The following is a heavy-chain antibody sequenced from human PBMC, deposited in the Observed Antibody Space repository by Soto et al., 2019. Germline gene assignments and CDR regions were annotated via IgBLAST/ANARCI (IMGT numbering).Heavy chain of an antibody. V-gene: IGHV4-31*03. CDR1: GGSISSGGYY. CDR3: ARGSVVAATLLAY. J-gene: IGHJ4*02. CDR2: IYYSGST. D-gene: IGHD2-15*01. Sequence: SETLSLTCTVSGGSISSGGYYWSWIRQHPGKGLEWIGYIYYSGSTYYNPSLKSRVTISVDTSKNQFSLKLSSVTAADTAVYYCARGSVVAATLLAYWGQGTLVTVSS.